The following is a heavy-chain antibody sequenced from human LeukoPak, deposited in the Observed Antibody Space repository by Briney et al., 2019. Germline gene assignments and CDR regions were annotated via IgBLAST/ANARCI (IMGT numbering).Heavy chain of an antibody. CDR3: AKDLGGVGASYSSSWYLNAFDI. CDR1: GFIFSSYW. V-gene: IGHV3-23*01. J-gene: IGHJ3*02. D-gene: IGHD6-13*01. Sequence: GGSLRLSCEASGFIFSSYWMSWVRQAPGKGLEWVSAISGSGGSTYYADSVKGRFTISRDNSKNTLYLQMNSLRAEDTAVYYCAKDLGGVGASYSSSWYLNAFDIWGQGTMVTVSS. CDR2: ISGSGGST.